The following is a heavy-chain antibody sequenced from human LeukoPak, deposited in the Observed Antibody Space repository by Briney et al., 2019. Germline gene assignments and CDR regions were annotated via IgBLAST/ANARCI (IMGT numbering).Heavy chain of an antibody. D-gene: IGHD6-19*01. V-gene: IGHV3-48*03. J-gene: IGHJ4*02. Sequence: GGSLRLSCAASGFTFSGYEMNWVRQAPGKGLEWVSYISSSGSIIYYADSVKGRFTISRDNAKSSLYLQMNSLRAEDTAVYYCARDDAGYSSGWYWVYWGQGTLVTVSS. CDR1: GFTFSGYE. CDR2: ISSSGSII. CDR3: ARDDAGYSSGWYWVY.